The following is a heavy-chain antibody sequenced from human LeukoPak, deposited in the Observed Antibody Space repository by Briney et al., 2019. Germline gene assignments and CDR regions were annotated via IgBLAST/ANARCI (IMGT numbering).Heavy chain of an antibody. J-gene: IGHJ6*02. CDR2: IYYSGST. V-gene: IGHV4-31*03. CDR1: GGSISSGGYY. Sequence: SETLSLTCTVSGGSISSGGYYWSWIRQHPGKGLEWIGYIYYSGSTYYNPSLKSRVTTSVDTSKNQFSLKLSSVTAADTAVYYCARTPYYDILTGYYTSSYYYGMDVWGQGTTVTVSS. CDR3: ARTPYYDILTGYYTSSYYYGMDV. D-gene: IGHD3-9*01.